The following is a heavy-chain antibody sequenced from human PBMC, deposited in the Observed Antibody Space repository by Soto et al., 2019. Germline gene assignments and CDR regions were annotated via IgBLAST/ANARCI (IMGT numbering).Heavy chain of an antibody. CDR3: ATQCSSIVDCLYYFDY. D-gene: IGHD6-6*01. CDR2: ISHSGSV. J-gene: IGHJ4*02. Sequence: SETLSLTWTVSRDSINTGDYVWSWIRQPPLKGLEWIGYISHSGSVNYNPSIKSRVTLSMDTSKNQFSLKLTTVTAADTAVYFCATQCSSIVDCLYYFDYWGQGILVTVSS. V-gene: IGHV4-30-4*01. CDR1: RDSINTGDYV.